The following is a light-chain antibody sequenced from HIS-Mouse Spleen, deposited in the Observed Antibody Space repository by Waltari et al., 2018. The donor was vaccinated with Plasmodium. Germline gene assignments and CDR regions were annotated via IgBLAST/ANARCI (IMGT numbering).Light chain of an antibody. CDR2: RNN. CDR3: DAWDDSLSGPV. CDR1: SSTIGRNY. J-gene: IGLJ3*02. V-gene: IGLV1-47*01. Sequence: QSVLTQPPSASGTPGQRVTISCSGSSSTIGRNYVYWSQQLPGTAPKLLIYRNNQMPSGLPDSLAGSMSGTPACLDSVGLRSEEDADYYCDAWDDSLSGPVFGGGTKLTVL.